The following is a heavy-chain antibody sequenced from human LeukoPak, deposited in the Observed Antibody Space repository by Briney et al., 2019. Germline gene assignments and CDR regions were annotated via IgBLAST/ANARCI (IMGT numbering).Heavy chain of an antibody. CDR1: GYTFTSYY. CDR3: ARVGSAGAFDI. Sequence: ASVKVSCKASGYTFTSYYMHWVRQAPGQRLEWMGWINAGNGNTKYSQKFQGRVTITRDTSASTAYMELSSLRSEDTAVYYCARVGSAGAFDIWGQGTMVTVSS. D-gene: IGHD1-26*01. J-gene: IGHJ3*02. V-gene: IGHV1-3*01. CDR2: INAGNGNT.